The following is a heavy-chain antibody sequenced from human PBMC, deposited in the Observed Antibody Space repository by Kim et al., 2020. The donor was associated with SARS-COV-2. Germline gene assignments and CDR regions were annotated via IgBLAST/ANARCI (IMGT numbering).Heavy chain of an antibody. V-gene: IGHV3-23*01. CDR1: GFTFSSYA. Sequence: GGSLRLSCAASGFTFSSYAMSWVRQAPGKGLEWVSAISGSGGSTYYADSVKGRFTISRDNSKNTLYLQMNSLRAEDTAVYYCARQWLVYYYYGMDVWGQGTTVTVSS. CDR3: ARQWLVYYYYGMDV. J-gene: IGHJ6*02. D-gene: IGHD6-19*01. CDR2: ISGSGGST.